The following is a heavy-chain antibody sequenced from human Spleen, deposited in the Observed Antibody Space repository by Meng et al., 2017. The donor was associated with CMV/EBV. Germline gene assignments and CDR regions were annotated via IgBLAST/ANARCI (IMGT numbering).Heavy chain of an antibody. D-gene: IGHD1-26*01. CDR2: IYLDGKT. V-gene: IGHV3-53*01. CDR1: GLTVSSNY. CDR3: ARGGDY. J-gene: IGHJ4*02. Sequence: GGPLRLSCAASGLTVSSNYMSWVRQAPGKGLEWISIIYLDGKTYYADSVKGRFTISRDNSRNTIYLEMNGLRVEDTAVYYCARGGDYWGQGTLVTVSS.